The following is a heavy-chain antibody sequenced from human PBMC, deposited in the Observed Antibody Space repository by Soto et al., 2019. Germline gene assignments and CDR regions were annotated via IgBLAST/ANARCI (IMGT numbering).Heavy chain of an antibody. J-gene: IGHJ4*02. V-gene: IGHV4-59*01. CDR2: IYHSGST. Sequence: SETLSLTCTVSGGSISSYYWSWIRQPPGKGLEWIGYIYHSGSTNYNPSLKSRVTISVDTSKNQFSLKLSSVTAADTAVYYCAASSPGYCSGGSCYPGYWGQGTLVTVSS. CDR1: GGSISSYY. D-gene: IGHD2-15*01. CDR3: AASSPGYCSGGSCYPGY.